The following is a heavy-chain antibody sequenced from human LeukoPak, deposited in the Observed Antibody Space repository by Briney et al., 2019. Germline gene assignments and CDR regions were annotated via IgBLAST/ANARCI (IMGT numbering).Heavy chain of an antibody. V-gene: IGHV5-51*01. CDR2: IYPGDSDT. D-gene: IGHD3-22*01. J-gene: IGHJ6*03. CDR3: ARSPGGGYDSSPYHLGYHYYYMDV. CDR1: GYSFTNYW. Sequence: GESLKISCKGSGYSFTNYWIGWVRQMPGKGLEWMGIIYPGDSDTRYSPSFQGQVTISADKSISTAYLQWSSLKASDTAMYYCARSPGGGYDSSPYHLGYHYYYMDVWGKGTTVTVSS.